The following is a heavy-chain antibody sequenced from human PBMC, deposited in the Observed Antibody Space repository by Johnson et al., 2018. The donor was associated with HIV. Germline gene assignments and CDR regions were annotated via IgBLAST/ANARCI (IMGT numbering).Heavy chain of an antibody. D-gene: IGHD3-10*01. Sequence: VQLVESGGGVVQPGRSLRLSCAASGFTFSSYAIHWVRQAPAKGLEWVAVISYDGSDKYYADSVKGRFSISRDSSKNTLYLQMNSLRAEDTAVYYCARDASYYGSANDAFDIWGQGTMVTVSS. CDR3: ARDASYYGSANDAFDI. CDR1: GFTFSSYA. CDR2: ISYDGSDK. V-gene: IGHV3-30*14. J-gene: IGHJ3*02.